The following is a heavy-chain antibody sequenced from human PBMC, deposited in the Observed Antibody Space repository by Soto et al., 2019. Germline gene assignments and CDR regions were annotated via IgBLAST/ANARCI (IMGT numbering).Heavy chain of an antibody. J-gene: IGHJ6*02. Sequence: SETLSLTCTVSGGSITSVGYSWSWIRQSPGQGMEWIGYIYQSGSAFYNPSLKTRATILVDRSKNQFSLNLTSVTAADAAVYYCARYLYGVDXWGQGTIVTAS. V-gene: IGHV4-30-2*06. CDR3: ARYLYGVDX. CDR1: GGSITSVGYS. CDR2: IYQSGSA.